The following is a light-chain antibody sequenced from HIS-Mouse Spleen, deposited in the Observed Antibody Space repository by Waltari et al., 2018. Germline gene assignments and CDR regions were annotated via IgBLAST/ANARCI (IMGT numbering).Light chain of an antibody. V-gene: IGLV3-25*03. CDR2: KDS. CDR3: QSADSSGTYYV. Sequence: SYELTQPPSVSVSPGQTARITCPGDALPTQHAYWYQQKPGQAPVLVIYKDSERPSGIPERFSGSSSGTTVTLTISGVQAEDEADYYCQSADSSGTYYVFGTGTKVTVL. J-gene: IGLJ1*01. CDR1: ALPTQH.